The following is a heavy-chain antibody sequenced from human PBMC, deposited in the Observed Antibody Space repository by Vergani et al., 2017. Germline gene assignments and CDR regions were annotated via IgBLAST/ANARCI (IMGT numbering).Heavy chain of an antibody. Sequence: EVQLVESGGGLVQPGGSLRLSCAASGFTFSSYDMHWVRHATGKGLEWVSAIGTAGDTYYPGSVEDRFTISRENAKNSLYLQMNSLRAGDTAVYYCARGRPYYDILTGRYAFDIWGQGTMVTVSS. CDR2: IGTAGDT. CDR1: GFTFSSYD. CDR3: ARGRPYYDILTGRYAFDI. D-gene: IGHD3-9*01. V-gene: IGHV3-13*04. J-gene: IGHJ3*02.